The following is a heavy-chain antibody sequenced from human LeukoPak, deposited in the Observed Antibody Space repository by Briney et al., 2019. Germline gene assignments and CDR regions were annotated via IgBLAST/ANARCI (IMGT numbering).Heavy chain of an antibody. CDR2: TRNKAQSYTT. D-gene: IGHD5-24*01. Sequence: GGSLRLSCTASGFTFSDHYMAWVRQAPGKGPEWVARTRNKAQSYTTVYAASVTGRFTISRDASKDLVFLQMNSLKTEDTAVYYCALSLGVEFRNFDYWGQGTLVTVSS. V-gene: IGHV3-72*01. CDR3: ALSLGVEFRNFDY. CDR1: GFTFSDHY. J-gene: IGHJ4*02.